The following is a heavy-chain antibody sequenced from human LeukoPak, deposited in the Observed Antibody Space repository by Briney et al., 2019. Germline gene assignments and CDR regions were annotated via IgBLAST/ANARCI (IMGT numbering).Heavy chain of an antibody. D-gene: IGHD1-26*01. V-gene: IGHV3-21*01. CDR3: ARDGAQIDAFDI. Sequence: GGSLRLSCAASGFTFSNYTMSWVRQAPGKGLHWVSSISNSGTYRYYADSVKGRFTISRDNAKNSRYLQMKSLRAEDTAVYYCARDGAQIDAFDIWGKGQWSPSLQ. CDR1: GFTFSNYT. CDR2: ISNSGTYR. J-gene: IGHJ3*02.